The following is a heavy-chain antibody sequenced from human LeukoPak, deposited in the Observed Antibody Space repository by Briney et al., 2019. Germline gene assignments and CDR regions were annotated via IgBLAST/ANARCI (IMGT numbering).Heavy chain of an antibody. J-gene: IGHJ4*02. CDR1: GFTFSSYA. V-gene: IGHV3-23*01. Sequence: GGSLRLSCAGSGFTFSSYAMSWVRQAPGKGLEWVSGISGSGSSTHYADSVKGRFTISRDNSKSTLYLQMSSLRDEDTAVYYCANYRSWGQETLVTVSS. CDR3: ANYRS. CDR2: ISGSGSST. D-gene: IGHD1-14*01.